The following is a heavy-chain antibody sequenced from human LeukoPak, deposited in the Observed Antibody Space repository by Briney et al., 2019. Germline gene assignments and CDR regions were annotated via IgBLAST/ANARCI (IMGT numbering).Heavy chain of an antibody. CDR1: GFTVSSNY. J-gene: IGHJ3*02. CDR3: ARGGGAEACDI. V-gene: IGHV3-66*01. Sequence: GGSLRLSCAASGFTVSSNYMSWVRQAPGKGLEWVSVIYSGGSTNYADSVKGRFTISRDNSKNTLYLQMNSLRVEDTAVYYWARGGGAEACDIWGQGTMVTVSS. CDR2: IYSGGST. D-gene: IGHD2-21*01.